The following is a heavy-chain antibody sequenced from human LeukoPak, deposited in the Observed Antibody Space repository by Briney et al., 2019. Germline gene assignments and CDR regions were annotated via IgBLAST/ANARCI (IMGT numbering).Heavy chain of an antibody. Sequence: SETLSLTCTVSGGSTSSYYWSWIRQPPGKGREWMGYIYYRGSTNYNPSLKSRVTISVHTSNNQISLKLSSVTAADTTVYYCARGRRYSYGSGSTNWFDPWGQGTLVTVSS. CDR3: ARGRRYSYGSGSTNWFDP. V-gene: IGHV4-59*01. D-gene: IGHD3-10*01. J-gene: IGHJ5*02. CDR2: IYYRGST. CDR1: GGSTSSYY.